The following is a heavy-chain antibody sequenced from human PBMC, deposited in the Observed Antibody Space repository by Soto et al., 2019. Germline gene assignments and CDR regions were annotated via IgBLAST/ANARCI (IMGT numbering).Heavy chain of an antibody. V-gene: IGHV1-46*02. J-gene: IGHJ4*02. CDR3: ARGSGWVPFDY. CDR2: SNPTGDIS. D-gene: IGHD6-19*01. CDR1: GYTFNTYY. Sequence: QVQLVQSGADVKKPGASVRLSCKTSGYTFNTYYIHWVRQAPGQGLEWMGMSNPTGDISTYAQKFQGRVTMTRDTSTSTGYMELNSLRFDDAAVYYCARGSGWVPFDYWGQGTLVIVSS.